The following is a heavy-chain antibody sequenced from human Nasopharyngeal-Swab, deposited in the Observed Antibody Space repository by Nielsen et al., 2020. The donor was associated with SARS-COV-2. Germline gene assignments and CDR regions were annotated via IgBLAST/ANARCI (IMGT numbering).Heavy chain of an antibody. CDR3: TRGYDTFDY. CDR2: IRCKAYGGTT. V-gene: IGHV3-49*04. CDR1: GFTFGAYA. J-gene: IGHJ4*02. Sequence: LRLSCPAPGFTFGAYAMSWVRQAPGKGLGWVGFIRCKAYGGTTEYAASVKGRFNISRADSKRIAYLQMNSLKPEYTPVYCCTRGYDTFDYWGQGTLVTVSS. D-gene: IGHD3-22*01.